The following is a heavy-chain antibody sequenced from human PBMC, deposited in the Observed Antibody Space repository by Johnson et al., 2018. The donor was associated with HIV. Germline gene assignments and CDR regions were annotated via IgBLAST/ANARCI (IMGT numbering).Heavy chain of an antibody. D-gene: IGHD3-3*01. CDR3: AKPQWVSSGAFDI. CDR2: ISSDGRNK. CDR1: GFTFSSYG. J-gene: IGHJ3*02. V-gene: IGHV3-30*18. Sequence: QVQLVESGGGVVQPGRSLRLSCAASGFTFSSYGMHWVRQAPGKGLEWVAFISSDGRNKYFAVSVTGRFSISRDNSKNTLYLQMNSLTAEDTAVYYCAKPQWVSSGAFDIWGQGTMVTVSS.